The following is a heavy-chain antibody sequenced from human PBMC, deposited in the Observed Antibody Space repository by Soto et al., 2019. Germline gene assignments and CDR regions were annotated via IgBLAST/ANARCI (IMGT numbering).Heavy chain of an antibody. CDR2: IRSKANSYAT. D-gene: IGHD4-17*01. V-gene: IGHV3-73*01. Sequence: GGAVRLSXAASGFTFSGSAMHWVRQAPGKGLEWVGRIRSKANSYATAYAASMKGRFTISRDDSKNTAYLQMNSLKTEDTAVYYCTRHPYDFGDYGNGATWHPDTYGMDVWGQGTTVTVS. J-gene: IGHJ6*02. CDR1: GFTFSGSA. CDR3: TRHPYDFGDYGNGATWHPDTYGMDV.